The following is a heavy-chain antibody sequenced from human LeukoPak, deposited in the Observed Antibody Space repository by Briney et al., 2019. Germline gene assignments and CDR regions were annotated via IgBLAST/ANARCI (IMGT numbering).Heavy chain of an antibody. V-gene: IGHV4-39*01. CDR2: IYYSGST. CDR1: GGSVSSSSYY. CDR3: AGWVGSILWSGGAFDF. Sequence: SETLSLTCTVSGGSVSSSSYYWGWVRQPPGKGLEWIGSIYYSGSTYYTPSLKSRVTISVDTSKNQFSLKLISVTAADTAVYYCAGWVGSILWSGGAFDFWGQGTMVTVSS. J-gene: IGHJ3*01. D-gene: IGHD2-21*01.